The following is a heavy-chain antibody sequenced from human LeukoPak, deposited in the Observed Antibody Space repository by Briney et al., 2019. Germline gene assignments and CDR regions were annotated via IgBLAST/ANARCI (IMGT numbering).Heavy chain of an antibody. CDR2: ISTHNGNT. CDR1: RYSFVSYG. Sequence: ASVKVSCKASRYSFVSYGLTWFRQTPGQGLAWMEWISTHNGNTKYAQKFQDRVTMTTDTSTSTVYTELRSLRFDDTATYYCARGDSSGWPWGQGTSVTVSS. CDR3: ARGDSSGWP. D-gene: IGHD6-19*01. V-gene: IGHV1-18*01. J-gene: IGHJ5*02.